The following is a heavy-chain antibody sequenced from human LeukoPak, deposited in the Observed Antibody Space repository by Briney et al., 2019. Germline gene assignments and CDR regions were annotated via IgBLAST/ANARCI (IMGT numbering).Heavy chain of an antibody. V-gene: IGHV4-59*01. CDR3: ARVRGDGYSFDY. J-gene: IGHJ4*02. Sequence: SETLSLTCTVSGGSISSYYWSWIRQPPGKGLEWIGYIYYSGSTNYNPSLKSRVTISVDTSKNQFSLKLSSVTAADTAVYYCARVRGDGYSFDYWGQGTLVTVSS. D-gene: IGHD5-24*01. CDR1: GGSISSYY. CDR2: IYYSGST.